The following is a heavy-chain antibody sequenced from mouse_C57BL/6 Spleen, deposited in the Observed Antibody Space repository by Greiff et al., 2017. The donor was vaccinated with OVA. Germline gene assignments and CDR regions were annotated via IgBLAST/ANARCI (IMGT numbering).Heavy chain of an antibody. J-gene: IGHJ4*01. V-gene: IGHV10-1*01. CDR2: IRSKSNNYAT. Sequence: EVQVVESGGGLVQPKGSLKLSCAASGFSFNTYAMNWVRQSPGKGLEWVARIRSKSNNYATYYADSVKDRFTISRDDSESMLYLQMNNLKTEDTAMYYCVRQKGDGGAMDYWGQGTSVTVSS. CDR1: GFSFNTYA. D-gene: IGHD3-3*01. CDR3: VRQKGDGGAMDY.